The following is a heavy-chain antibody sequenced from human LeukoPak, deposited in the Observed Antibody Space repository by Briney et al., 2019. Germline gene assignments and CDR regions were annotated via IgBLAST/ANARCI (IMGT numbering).Heavy chain of an antibody. CDR1: GFTFNTYS. D-gene: IGHD3-10*01. J-gene: IGHJ4*02. V-gene: IGHV3-21*01. CDR3: ARVRVGNYLDW. Sequence: PGGSLRLSCAASGFTFNTYSFNWVRQAPGKGLEWVSSITTSGSKSYADSVKGRFTISRDNAKNLVYLQMNSLRVEDTAVYYCARVRVGNYLDWWGRGTLVTVSS. CDR2: ITTSGSK.